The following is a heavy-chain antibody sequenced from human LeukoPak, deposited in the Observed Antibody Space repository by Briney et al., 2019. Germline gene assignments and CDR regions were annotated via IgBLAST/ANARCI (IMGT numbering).Heavy chain of an antibody. V-gene: IGHV3-30*01. CDR1: GLTFSSYA. CDR2: ISYDGSNK. CDR3: ARDPGPGHLYNYYDSSGSDGYFDY. D-gene: IGHD3-22*01. Sequence: GGSLRLSCAASGLTFSSYAMHWVRQAPGKGLEWVAVISYDGSNKYYADSVKGRFTISRDNSKNTLYLQMNSLRAEDTAVYYCARDPGPGHLYNYYDSSGSDGYFDYWDQGTLVTVSS. J-gene: IGHJ4*02.